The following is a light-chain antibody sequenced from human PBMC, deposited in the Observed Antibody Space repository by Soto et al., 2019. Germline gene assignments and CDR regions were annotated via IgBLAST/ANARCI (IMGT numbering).Light chain of an antibody. J-gene: IGKJ1*01. CDR1: HYVYSN. CDR2: RAS. V-gene: IGKV3-15*01. CDR3: QQYHNLWT. Sequence: EIVMTQSPATLSVSPGERATLSCTASHYVYSNVAWFQQRPGQAPRLLIYRASTRATGTPARFSGSGSGTEFTLTITSLQSEDFALYNCQQYHNLWTFGQGTKVDIK.